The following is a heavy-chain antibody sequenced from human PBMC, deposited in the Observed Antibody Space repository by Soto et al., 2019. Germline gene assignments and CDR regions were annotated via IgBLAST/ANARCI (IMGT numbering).Heavy chain of an antibody. D-gene: IGHD6-6*01. CDR3: ARARLAARNNWFDP. J-gene: IGHJ5*02. Sequence: SETLSLTCTVSGGSISTYYWSWIRQPPGKGLEWIGYIYYSGSTNYNPSLKSRVTISLDTSKSQFSLKLSSVTAADTAVYYCARARLAARNNWFDPWGQGTLVTVSS. CDR2: IYYSGST. CDR1: GGSISTYY. V-gene: IGHV4-59*01.